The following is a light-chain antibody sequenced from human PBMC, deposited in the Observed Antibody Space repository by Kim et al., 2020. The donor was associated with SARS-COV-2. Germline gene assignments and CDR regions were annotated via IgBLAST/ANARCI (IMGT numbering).Light chain of an antibody. V-gene: IGLV2-14*03. CDR2: DVN. CDR3: SSYTGSSTLV. Sequence: GQSITISCTVTNSDVGGRNSVSWYQQHPGKAPKLMIYDVNRRPSGVSNRFSASKSGSTASLTISGLQAEDEADYYCSSYTGSSTLVYGGGTKVTVL. CDR1: NSDVGGRNS. J-gene: IGLJ2*01.